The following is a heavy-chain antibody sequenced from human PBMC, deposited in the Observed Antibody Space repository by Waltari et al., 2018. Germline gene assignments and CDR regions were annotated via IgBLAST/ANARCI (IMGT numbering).Heavy chain of an antibody. CDR3: AREGAEQWVVEDYGMDV. D-gene: IGHD6-19*01. CDR1: GFKFSAYA. V-gene: IGHV3-21*02. J-gene: IGHJ6*02. Sequence: EVQLVESGGGLVKPGGSLRLSCVASGFKFSAYARNWVRQAPGKGLGGVSSIGSSSSFMDYADSVRGRFTVSRDNAKNTLYLQMDTLRAEDTAVYYCAREGAEQWVVEDYGMDVWGQGTTVTVSS. CDR2: IGSSSSFM.